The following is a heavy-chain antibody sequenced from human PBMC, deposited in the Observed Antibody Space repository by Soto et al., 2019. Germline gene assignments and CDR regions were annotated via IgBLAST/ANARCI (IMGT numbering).Heavy chain of an antibody. CDR3: ARLAVPAATVGPANV. Sequence: GESLRSSCKGSGYSFTSYWISWVRQMPGKGLEWMGRIDPSDSYTNYSPSFQGHVTISADKSISTAYLQWSSLKASDTAMYYCARLAVPAATVGPANVWGQGTTVTVSS. CDR2: IDPSDSYT. J-gene: IGHJ6*02. CDR1: GYSFTSYW. D-gene: IGHD2-2*01. V-gene: IGHV5-10-1*01.